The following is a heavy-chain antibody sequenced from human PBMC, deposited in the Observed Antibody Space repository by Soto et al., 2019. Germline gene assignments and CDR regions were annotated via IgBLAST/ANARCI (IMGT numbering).Heavy chain of an antibody. J-gene: IGHJ5*02. D-gene: IGHD6-6*01. CDR3: ARHRARNWFDP. CDR2: IYYSGST. CDR1: GGSISSSSYY. Sequence: SETLSLTXIVSGGSISSSSYYWGWIRQPPGKGLEWIGSIYYSGSTYYNPSLKSRVTISVDTSKNQFSLKPSSVTAADTAVFYCARHRARNWFDPWGQGTLVTVSS. V-gene: IGHV4-39*01.